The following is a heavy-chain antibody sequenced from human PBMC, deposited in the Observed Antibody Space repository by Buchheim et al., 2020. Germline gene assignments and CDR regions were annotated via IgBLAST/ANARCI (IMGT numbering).Heavy chain of an antibody. CDR3: ARVLTHLEDIVVVPAAIPYYYYGMDV. CDR2: IWYDRSNK. J-gene: IGHJ6*02. V-gene: IGHV3-33*01. Sequence: QVQLVESGGGVVQPGRSLRLSCAASGFTFSSYGMHWVRQAPGKGLEWVAVIWYDRSNKYYADSVKGRFTISRDNSKNTLYLQMNSLRAEDTAVYYCARVLTHLEDIVVVPAAIPYYYYGMDVWGQGTT. D-gene: IGHD2-2*02. CDR1: GFTFSSYG.